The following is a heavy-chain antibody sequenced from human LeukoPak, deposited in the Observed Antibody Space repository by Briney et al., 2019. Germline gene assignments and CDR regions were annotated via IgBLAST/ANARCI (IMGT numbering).Heavy chain of an antibody. V-gene: IGHV3-48*02. CDR1: GFTFSSYS. D-gene: IGHD4-17*01. CDR3: VSVLTVTFDS. Sequence: GGSLRLSRAASGFTFSSYSMDWVRQAPGKGLEWVSYISSSSSTMYYADSVKGRFTISRDTAKNSLYLQMNSLREEDTAVYYCVSVLTVTFDSWGQGTLVTVSS. CDR2: ISSSSSTM. J-gene: IGHJ4*02.